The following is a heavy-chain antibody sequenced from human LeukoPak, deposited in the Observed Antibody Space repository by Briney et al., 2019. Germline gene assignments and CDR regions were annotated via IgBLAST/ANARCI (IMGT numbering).Heavy chain of an antibody. D-gene: IGHD2-15*01. CDR3: ARQADSHCSGGSCYPPSLDY. Sequence: SETLSLTCTVSGGSISSSSYYWGWIRQPPGKGLEWIGSIYYSGSTYYNPSIKSRVTISVDTSKNQFSLKLSSVTAADTAVYYCARQADSHCSGGSCYPPSLDYWGQGTLVTVSS. V-gene: IGHV4-39*01. CDR1: GGSISSSSYY. CDR2: IYYSGST. J-gene: IGHJ4*02.